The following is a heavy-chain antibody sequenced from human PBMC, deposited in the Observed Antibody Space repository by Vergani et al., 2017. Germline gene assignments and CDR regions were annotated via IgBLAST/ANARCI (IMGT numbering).Heavy chain of an antibody. Sequence: QVQLQESGPGLVKPSETLSLTCTVSGGSISSYYWSWIRQPPGKGLECIGYIYYSGSTNYNPSLKSRVTISVDTSKNQFSLTLSSVTAADTAVYYCARGARITIFVDDAFDIWGQGTMVTVSS. CDR1: GGSISSYY. J-gene: IGHJ3*02. V-gene: IGHV4-59*01. CDR3: ARGARITIFVDDAFDI. CDR2: IYYSGST. D-gene: IGHD3-3*01.